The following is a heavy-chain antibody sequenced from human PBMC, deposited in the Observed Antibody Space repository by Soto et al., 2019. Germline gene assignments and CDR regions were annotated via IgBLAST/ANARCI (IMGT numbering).Heavy chain of an antibody. CDR3: ASAQVSTALLVPNRERFDS. D-gene: IGHD3-9*01. CDR2: IHHSGNT. J-gene: IGHJ5*01. CDR1: GGSISRSASS. Sequence: SETLSLTCAASGGSISRSASSWSWIRQAPGQGLEWIGSIHHSGNTFYNPSLRSRVTISVDRSKNQFSLSLTSVTAAASAEYYCASAQVSTALLVPNRERFDSWGQGTLVTVSS. V-gene: IGHV4-30-2*01.